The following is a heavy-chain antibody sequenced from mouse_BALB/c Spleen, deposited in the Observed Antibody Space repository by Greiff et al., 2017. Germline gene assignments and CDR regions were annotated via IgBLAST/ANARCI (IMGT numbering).Heavy chain of an antibody. CDR3: ARGGYGNYYYAMDY. D-gene: IGHD2-1*01. V-gene: IGHV1-54*01. Sequence: VQLVESGAELVRPGTSVKVSCKASGYAFTNYLIEWVKQRPGQGLEWIGVINPGSGGTNYNEKFKDKATLTVDKSSSTAYMQLSSLTSEDSAVYYCARGGYGNYYYAMDYWGQGTSVTVSS. CDR1: GYAFTNYL. J-gene: IGHJ4*01. CDR2: INPGSGGT.